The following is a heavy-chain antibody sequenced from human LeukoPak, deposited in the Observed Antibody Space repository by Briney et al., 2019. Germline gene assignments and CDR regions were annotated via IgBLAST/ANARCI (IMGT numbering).Heavy chain of an antibody. D-gene: IGHD1-26*01. CDR3: VRHVTGSSHDD. Sequence: KPSETLSLTCTVSGASISSSIQYWGWFRQPPGRGLEWIGTLSSSGSTYYNPSLKSRVTISVDTSKNQFSLRQSSVTAADTAVYYCVRHVTGSSHDDWGQGTLVTVSS. J-gene: IGHJ4*02. CDR2: LSSSGST. V-gene: IGHV4-39*01. CDR1: GASISSSIQY.